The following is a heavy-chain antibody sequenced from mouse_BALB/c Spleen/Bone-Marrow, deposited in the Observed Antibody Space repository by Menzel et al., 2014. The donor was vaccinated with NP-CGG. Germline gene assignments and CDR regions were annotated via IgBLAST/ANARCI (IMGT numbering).Heavy chain of an antibody. CDR2: ISCYNGAT. CDR1: GYSFTGYY. CDR3: ARKRDYEYAMDY. D-gene: IGHD2-4*01. J-gene: IGHJ4*01. V-gene: IGHV1S34*01. Sequence: LVKTGASVRISCKASGYSFTGYYMHWVKQGHGKSLEWIGYISCYNGATSYNQKFKGTATFTVDTSSSTAYMQFNSLTSEDSAVYYCARKRDYEYAMDYWGQGTSVTVSS.